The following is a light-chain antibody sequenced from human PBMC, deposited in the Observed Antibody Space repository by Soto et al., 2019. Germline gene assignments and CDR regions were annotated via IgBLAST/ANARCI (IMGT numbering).Light chain of an antibody. J-gene: IGKJ4*01. CDR1: EDITTY. CDR2: TAS. V-gene: IGKV1-16*02. Sequence: DIQMTQSPPSLSASVGDTITITCRASEDITTYVAWLQQKPGKAPRSLIHTASSLQRGVSSKFSGSGSWTHFTLTISSLQPENFATDYCQQYKHYPLTFGGGTKVESK. CDR3: QQYKHYPLT.